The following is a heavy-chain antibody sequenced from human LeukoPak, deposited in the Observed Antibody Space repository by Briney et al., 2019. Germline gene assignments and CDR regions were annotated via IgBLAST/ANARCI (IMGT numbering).Heavy chain of an antibody. CDR2: IRSKTDGGAT. V-gene: IGHV3-15*01. CDR3: TTVAAYDYSDDGGY. D-gene: IGHD4-17*01. Sequence: GGSLRLSCAASGFTFTNAWMSWVRQAPGKGLEWVGRIRSKTDGGATDYAAPVKGRFTISRDDSKTTLCLQMSSLKTEDTAVYYCTTVAAYDYSDDGGYWGQGTLVTVSS. CDR1: GFTFTNAW. J-gene: IGHJ4*02.